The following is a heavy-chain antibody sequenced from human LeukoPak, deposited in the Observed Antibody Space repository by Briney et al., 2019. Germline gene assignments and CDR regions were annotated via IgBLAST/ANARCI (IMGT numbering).Heavy chain of an antibody. V-gene: IGHV3-48*01. D-gene: IGHD6-13*01. J-gene: IGHJ3*02. CDR2: ISSSSSTI. CDR3: ARDPSSSWYSDAFGI. Sequence: GGSLRLSCAASGFTFSSYSMNWVCQAPGKGLEWVSYISSSSSTIYYADSVKGRFTISRDNAKNSLYLQMNSLRAEDTAVYYCARDPSSSWYSDAFGIWGQGTMVTVSS. CDR1: GFTFSSYS.